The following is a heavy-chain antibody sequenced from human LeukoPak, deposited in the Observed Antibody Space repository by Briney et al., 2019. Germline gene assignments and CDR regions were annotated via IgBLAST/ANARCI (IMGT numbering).Heavy chain of an antibody. V-gene: IGHV4-30-2*01. CDR1: GGSISSGGYS. D-gene: IGHD1-26*01. Sequence: NTSQTLSLTCAVSGGSISSGGYSWSWLRQPPGKGLEWIGYIYHSGSTYYNPSLKSRVTISVDRSKSQFSLKLSSVTAADTAVYYCARDALGGLFDYWGQGTLVTVSS. J-gene: IGHJ4*02. CDR3: ARDALGGLFDY. CDR2: IYHSGST.